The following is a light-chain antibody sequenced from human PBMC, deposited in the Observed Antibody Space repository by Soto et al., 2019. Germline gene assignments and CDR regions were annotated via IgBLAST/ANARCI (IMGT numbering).Light chain of an antibody. CDR2: AAS. Sequence: DLQMTQSPSSLSASVGDRVTITCRASQSVSNYLNWYQQKPGKAPNLLIYAASSLQSGVPSRFSGSGSGTDFTLTISSLQPEDFATYYCQQSYNTPETFGQGTKVGIK. J-gene: IGKJ1*01. V-gene: IGKV1-39*01. CDR3: QQSYNTPET. CDR1: QSVSNY.